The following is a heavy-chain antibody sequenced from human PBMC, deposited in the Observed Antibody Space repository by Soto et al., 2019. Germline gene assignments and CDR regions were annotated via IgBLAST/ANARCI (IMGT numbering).Heavy chain of an antibody. CDR3: ARVSVFGIFAYGMDV. J-gene: IGHJ6*02. V-gene: IGHV3-48*03. CDR2: ISSSGSTI. Sequence: SLRLSCAASGFTFSSYEMNWVRQAPGKGLEWVSYISSSGSTIYYADSVKGRFTISRDNAKNSLYLQMNSLRAEDTAVYYCARVSVFGIFAYGMDVWGQGTTVTVSS. D-gene: IGHD3-10*02. CDR1: GFTFSSYE.